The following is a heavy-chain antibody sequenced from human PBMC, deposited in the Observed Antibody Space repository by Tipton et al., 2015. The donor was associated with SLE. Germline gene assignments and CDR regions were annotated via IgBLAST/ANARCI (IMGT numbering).Heavy chain of an antibody. CDR3: VRLELPATKADY. Sequence: TLSLTCTVSGGSTSNSNHYWGWVRQPPGKGLEWIGSVDYSGSTKYNPSLRSRLTISVDTSKNQFSLKLSSVTAADTAVYYCVRLELPATKADYWGPGTLVTVSS. CDR1: GGSTSNSNHY. D-gene: IGHD5-24*01. CDR2: VDYSGST. V-gene: IGHV4-39*01. J-gene: IGHJ4*02.